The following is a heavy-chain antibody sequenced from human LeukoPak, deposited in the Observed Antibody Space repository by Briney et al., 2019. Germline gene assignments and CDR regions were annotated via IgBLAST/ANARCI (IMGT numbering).Heavy chain of an antibody. V-gene: IGHV4-31*03. Sequence: SQTLSLTCTVSAGSINSGGYYWNWIRQYPGKGLEWIGYIHYSGSTYHNPSLKSRVTISADTSENQFSLRLSSLTAADTAVYYCARDRSGYGVFDYWGQGTLVTVSS. CDR1: AGSINSGGYY. J-gene: IGHJ4*02. CDR2: IHYSGST. CDR3: ARDRSGYGVFDY. D-gene: IGHD5-12*01.